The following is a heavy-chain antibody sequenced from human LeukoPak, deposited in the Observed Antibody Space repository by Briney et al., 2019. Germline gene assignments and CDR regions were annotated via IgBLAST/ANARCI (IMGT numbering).Heavy chain of an antibody. CDR2: MNPNSGNT. J-gene: IGHJ6*02. V-gene: IGHV1-8*01. Sequence: ASVKVSCKASGYTFTSYDINWVRQATGQGLEWMGWMNPNSGNTGYAQKFQGRVTMTRNTSISTAYMELSSLRSEDTAVYYCARRGNTAMTYYYCYYGMDVWGQGTTVTVSS. CDR3: ARRGNTAMTYYYCYYGMDV. D-gene: IGHD5-18*01. CDR1: GYTFTSYD.